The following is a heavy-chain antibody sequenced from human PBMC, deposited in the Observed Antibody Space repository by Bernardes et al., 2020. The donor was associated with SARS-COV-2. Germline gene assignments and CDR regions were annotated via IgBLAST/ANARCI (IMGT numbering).Heavy chain of an antibody. CDR1: GFTFSDYY. V-gene: IGHV3-11*01. CDR3: ARGHDSSGYYPNRGGYYYGMDV. D-gene: IGHD3-22*01. CDR2: ISSSGSTI. Sequence: GGSLRFSCAASGFTFSDYYMSWIRQAPGKGLEWVSYISSSGSTIYYADSVKGRFTISRDNAKNSLYLQMNSLRAEDTAVYYCARGHDSSGYYPNRGGYYYGMDVWGQGTTVTVSS. J-gene: IGHJ6*02.